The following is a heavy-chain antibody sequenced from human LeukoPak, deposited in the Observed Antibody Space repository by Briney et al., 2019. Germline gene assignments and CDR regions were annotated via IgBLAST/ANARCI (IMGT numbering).Heavy chain of an antibody. V-gene: IGHV1-3*01. J-gene: IGHJ5*02. CDR1: GYIFTSYA. D-gene: IGHD5-18*01. CDR2: INVGNGNT. Sequence: GAPVKVSCKTSGYIFTSYAVHWVRQAPGQRLEWMGWINVGNGNTKYSQKFQGRVTITRDTSASTAYMELSSLRSEHTAVYYCARCGYSDAWSCDHWGQGTLVTVSS. CDR3: ARCGYSDAWSCDH.